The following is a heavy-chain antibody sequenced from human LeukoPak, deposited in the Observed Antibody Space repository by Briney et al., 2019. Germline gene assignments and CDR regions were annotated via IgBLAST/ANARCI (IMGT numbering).Heavy chain of an antibody. D-gene: IGHD2-15*01. CDR2: IYYSGST. J-gene: IGHJ2*01. CDR3: ARIVVVTLVANPYWYFEV. V-gene: IGHV4-61*01. Sequence: PSETLSLTCTVSGGSVSSGSYYWSWIRQPPGKGLEWIAYIYYSGSTNYNPSLESRVTISVDTSKNQFSLKLSSVTAVDTAVYYCARIVVVTLVANPYWYFEVWGRGTLVTVSS. CDR1: GGSVSSGSYY.